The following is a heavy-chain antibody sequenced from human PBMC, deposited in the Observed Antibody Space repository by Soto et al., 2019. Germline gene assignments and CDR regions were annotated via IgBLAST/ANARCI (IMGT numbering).Heavy chain of an antibody. D-gene: IGHD1-1*01. V-gene: IGHV3-33*01. CDR2: IWYDGSNK. Sequence: QVQLVESGGGVVQPGRSLRLSCAASGFTFSDFGMHWVRQAPGKGLEWVAVIWYDGSNKYYVDSVKGRFTISRDNSKNTLYLQMNSLRAEGTAVYYCARQSLGNIRLRGLDYWGQGTLVTVSS. J-gene: IGHJ4*02. CDR1: GFTFSDFG. CDR3: ARQSLGNIRLRGLDY.